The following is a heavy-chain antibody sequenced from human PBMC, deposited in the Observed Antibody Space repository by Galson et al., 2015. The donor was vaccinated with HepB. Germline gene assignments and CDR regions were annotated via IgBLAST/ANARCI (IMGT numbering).Heavy chain of an antibody. CDR1: GFSLNTGGVG. CDR3: AHRDGDLDN. CDR2: IYWDDDK. V-gene: IGHV2-5*02. Sequence: PALVKPTQTLTLTCTFSGFSLNTGGVGVGWIRQPPGKALEWLALIYWDDDKRYSPSLKSRLTITKDSSKNQVLLTMTNMDPVDTATYYCAHRDGDLDNWGQGTLVTVSS. J-gene: IGHJ4*02. D-gene: IGHD4-17*01.